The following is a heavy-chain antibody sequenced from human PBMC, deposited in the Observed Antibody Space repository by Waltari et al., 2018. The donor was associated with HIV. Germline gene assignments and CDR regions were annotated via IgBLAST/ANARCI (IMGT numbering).Heavy chain of an antibody. V-gene: IGHV4-4*02. Sequence: QVQLQETGPGLVKPSGTLSLTCAVSGGSISSNNWWSWVRQPPGKGLEWIGEIYHSETTNYNPSLKSRVTISIDKFNNNFSLKLSSVTAADTAAYYCARVDENSSGRMDYWGQGNLVTVSS. D-gene: IGHD6-25*01. CDR1: GGSISSNNW. J-gene: IGHJ4*02. CDR3: ARVDENSSGRMDY. CDR2: IYHSETT.